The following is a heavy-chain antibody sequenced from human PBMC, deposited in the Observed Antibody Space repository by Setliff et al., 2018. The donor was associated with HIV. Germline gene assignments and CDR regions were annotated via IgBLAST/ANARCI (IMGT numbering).Heavy chain of an antibody. J-gene: IGHJ5*02. D-gene: IGHD1-26*01. CDR3: ASMWKVGA. CDR2: VKQEEGSEK. V-gene: IGHV3-7*03. Sequence: PGGSLRLSCAASGFTFNTYAMSWVRQAPGKGLEWLANVKQEEGSEKYYVDSVKGRFTISRDNARTSLYLEMSSLRVEDTAVYFCASMWKVGAWGRGTLVTVSS. CDR1: GFTFNTYA.